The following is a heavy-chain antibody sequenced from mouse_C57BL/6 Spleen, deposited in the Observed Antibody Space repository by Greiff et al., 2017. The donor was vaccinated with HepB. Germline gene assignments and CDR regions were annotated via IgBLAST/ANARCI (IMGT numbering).Heavy chain of an antibody. CDR2: IYPRSGNT. D-gene: IGHD3-1*01. CDR1: GYTFTSYG. V-gene: IGHV1-81*01. J-gene: IGHJ4*01. Sequence: QVQLQQSGAELARPGASVKLSCKASGYTFTSYGISWVKQRTGQGLEWIGEIYPRSGNTYYNEKFKGKATLTADKSSSTAYMELRSLTSEDAAVYFCARSGSLYAMDYWGQGTSVTVSS. CDR3: ARSGSLYAMDY.